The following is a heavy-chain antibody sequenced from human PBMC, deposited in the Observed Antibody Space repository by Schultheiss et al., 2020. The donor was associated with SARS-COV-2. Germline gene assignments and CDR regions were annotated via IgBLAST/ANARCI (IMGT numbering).Heavy chain of an antibody. CDR1: GFTFSSYA. CDR3: AKDLGVGNWFDP. V-gene: IGHV3-23*01. Sequence: GGSLRLSCAASGFTFSSYAMSWVRQAPGKGLEWVSAISGSGGSTYYADSVKGRFTISRDNSKNTLYLQMNSLRAEDTAVYYGAKDLGVGNWFDPWGQGTLVTVSS. J-gene: IGHJ5*02. D-gene: IGHD2-21*01. CDR2: ISGSGGST.